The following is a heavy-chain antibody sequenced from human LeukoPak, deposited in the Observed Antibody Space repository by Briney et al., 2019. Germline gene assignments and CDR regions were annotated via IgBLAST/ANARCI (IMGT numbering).Heavy chain of an antibody. J-gene: IGHJ4*02. CDR1: GFIFSNAW. D-gene: IGHD3/OR15-3a*01. CDR2: IKSKTDGGTT. Sequence: GGSLRLSCVASGFIFSNAWMSWVRQAPGKGLEWVGRIKSKTDGGTTEYAAPVKGRLTISRDDSKNTLYLEMNSLKTEDTAVYYCTIDDAGLDPEYWGQGTLVTVSS. CDR3: TIDDAGLDPEY. V-gene: IGHV3-15*01.